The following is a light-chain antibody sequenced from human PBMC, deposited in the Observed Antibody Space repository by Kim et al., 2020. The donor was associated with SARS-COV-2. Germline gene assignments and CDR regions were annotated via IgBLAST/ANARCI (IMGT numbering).Light chain of an antibody. CDR2: DVS. CDR1: SSDVGGYNY. Sequence: GXSITISCTGTSSDVGGYNYVSWYQQHPGKAPKLMIYDVSNRPSGVSNRFSGSKSGNTASLTISGLQAEDEADYYCSSYTSSSTLVFGGGTQLTVL. J-gene: IGLJ2*01. V-gene: IGLV2-14*03. CDR3: SSYTSSSTLV.